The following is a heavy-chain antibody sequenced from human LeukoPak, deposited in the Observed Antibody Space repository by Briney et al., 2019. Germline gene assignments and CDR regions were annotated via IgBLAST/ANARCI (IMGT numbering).Heavy chain of an antibody. Sequence: GGSLRLSCAASGFTFSSYEMNWVRRAPGKGLEWVSYISSSGSTIYYADSVKGRFTISRDNAKNSLYLQMNSLRAEDTAVYYCARDLVVVVAATQWYYYGMDVWGKGTTVTVSS. CDR2: ISSSGSTI. CDR1: GFTFSSYE. CDR3: ARDLVVVVAATQWYYYGMDV. J-gene: IGHJ6*04. D-gene: IGHD2-15*01. V-gene: IGHV3-48*03.